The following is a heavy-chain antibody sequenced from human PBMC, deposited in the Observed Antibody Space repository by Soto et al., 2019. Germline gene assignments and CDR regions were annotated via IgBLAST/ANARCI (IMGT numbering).Heavy chain of an antibody. Sequence: ASVKVSCKASGYTFTSYGISWVRQAPGQGLEWMGWISAYNGNTNYAQKLQGRVTMTTDTSTSTAYMELRSLRSDDTAVYYCARPVDSSGYYYGNYYYYGMAVWGQGTTVTVSS. CDR2: ISAYNGNT. J-gene: IGHJ6*02. CDR1: GYTFTSYG. CDR3: ARPVDSSGYYYGNYYYYGMAV. D-gene: IGHD3-22*01. V-gene: IGHV1-18*01.